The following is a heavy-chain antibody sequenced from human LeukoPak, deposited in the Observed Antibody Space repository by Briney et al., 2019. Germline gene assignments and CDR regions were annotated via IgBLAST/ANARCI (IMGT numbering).Heavy chain of an antibody. Sequence: SETLSLTCTVSGGSISSSSYYWGWIRQPPGKGLEWIGSIYYSGSTYYNPSLKSRVTISVDTSKNQFSLKLSSVTAADTAVYYCARIRFLEWLSKTYGMDVWGQGTTVTVSS. D-gene: IGHD3-3*01. V-gene: IGHV4-39*01. CDR2: IYYSGST. J-gene: IGHJ6*02. CDR1: GGSISSSSYY. CDR3: ARIRFLEWLSKTYGMDV.